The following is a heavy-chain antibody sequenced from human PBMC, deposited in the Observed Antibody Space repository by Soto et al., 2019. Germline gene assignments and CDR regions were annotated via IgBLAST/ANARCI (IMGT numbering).Heavy chain of an antibody. CDR2: INHSGST. CDR1: GGSFSGYY. V-gene: IGHV4-34*01. D-gene: IGHD2-15*01. CDR3: ARVGPFFLESIVVVAATLLDP. J-gene: IGHJ5*02. Sequence: TSETLSLTCAVYGGSFSGYYWSWIRQPPGKGLEWIGEINHSGSTNYNPSLKSRVTISVDTSKNQFSLKLSSVTAADTAVYYCARVGPFFLESIVVVAATLLDPWGQGTLVTVSS.